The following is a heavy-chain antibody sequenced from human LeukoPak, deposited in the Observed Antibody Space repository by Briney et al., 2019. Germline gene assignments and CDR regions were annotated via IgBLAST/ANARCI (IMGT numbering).Heavy chain of an antibody. V-gene: IGHV3-30*18. CDR2: ISYDGSNK. D-gene: IGHD3-10*01. J-gene: IGHJ6*03. CDR1: GFTFSSYG. CDR3: AKDQGEGFGELREDYYYMDV. Sequence: GGSLRLSCAASGFTFSSYGMHWVRQAPDKGLEWVAVISYDGSNKYYADSVKGRFTISRDNSMNTLYLQMNSLRAEDTAVYYCAKDQGEGFGELREDYYYMDVWGKGTTVTISS.